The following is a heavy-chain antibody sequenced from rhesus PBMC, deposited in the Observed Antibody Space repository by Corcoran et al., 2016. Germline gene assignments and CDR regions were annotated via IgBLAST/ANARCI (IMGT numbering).Heavy chain of an antibody. D-gene: IGHD3-3*01. J-gene: IGHJ4*01. CDR2: IKRKADGETA. V-gene: IGHV3-30*02. CDR3: TTDHIDFWSGSTRYFDD. Sequence: GESGAGLVQPGGSLRLSCAASGFTFSNSWMSWVRQAPGKGLEWVARIKRKADGETADYAASVKGRFTISRDDSKNTLYLQMNNLKTEDTAVYYCTTDHIDFWSGSTRYFDDWGQGVLVTVSS. CDR1: GFTFSNSW.